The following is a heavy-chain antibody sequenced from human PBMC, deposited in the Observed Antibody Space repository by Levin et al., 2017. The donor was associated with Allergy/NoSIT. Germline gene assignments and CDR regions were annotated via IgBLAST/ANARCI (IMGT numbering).Heavy chain of an antibody. CDR2: IYYDGSA. D-gene: IGHD2/OR15-2a*01. CDR3: AGEPNSPYYYHYGLDV. J-gene: IGHJ6*02. Sequence: SETLSLICTVSGGSISDDTYYWAWVRQSPGKGLEWIGSIYYDGSAYYNPSLKTRLSISVDTSKIQFSLRVNSVPAADTAIYYCAGEPNSPYYYHYGLDVWGLGTTVTVSS. CDR1: GGSISDDTYY. V-gene: IGHV4-39*07.